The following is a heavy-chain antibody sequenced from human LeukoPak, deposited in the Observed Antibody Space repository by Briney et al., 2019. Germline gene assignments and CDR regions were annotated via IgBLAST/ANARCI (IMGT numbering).Heavy chain of an antibody. V-gene: IGHV3-23*01. CDR1: GFSFSTHW. Sequence: GGSLRLSCAAAGFSFSTHWMHWVRQAPGKGLQWVSGISDIGISTFYADSVKGRFTVSRDNSKNTLYLQMNSLRAEDTALYYCAKVDNWNPGGGSFDIWGQGTMVTVSS. J-gene: IGHJ3*02. CDR2: ISDIGIST. D-gene: IGHD1-1*01. CDR3: AKVDNWNPGGGSFDI.